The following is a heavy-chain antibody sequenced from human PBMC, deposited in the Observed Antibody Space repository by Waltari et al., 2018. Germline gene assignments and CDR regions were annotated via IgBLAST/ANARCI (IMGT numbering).Heavy chain of an antibody. Sequence: QVQLVQSGAEVKKPGSSVKVSCKASGGTFSSYAISWVRQAPGQGLEWMGGISPILGTANYERKFKGGVTITEDKSTSTAYMELGSLRAEDTAVYCCARGFRATECDYWGQGTLVTVSS. V-gene: IGHV1-69*10. D-gene: IGHD3-3*01. CDR3: ARGFRATECDY. CDR1: GGTFSSYA. J-gene: IGHJ4*02. CDR2: ISPILGTA.